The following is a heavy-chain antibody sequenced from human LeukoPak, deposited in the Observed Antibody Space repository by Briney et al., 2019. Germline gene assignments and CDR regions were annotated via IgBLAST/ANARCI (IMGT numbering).Heavy chain of an antibody. CDR2: IYYSGST. J-gene: IGHJ6*03. CDR3: ARQGAGGYQYYYYMDV. D-gene: IGHD2-8*02. Sequence: SETLSLTCTVSGGSISSSSYYWAWIRQPPGKGLEWIGSIYYSGSTYYNPSLKSRVTISVDTSKNHFSLKLSSVTAADTAVYYCARQGAGGYQYYYYMDVWGKGTTVTVSS. CDR1: GGSISSSSYY. V-gene: IGHV4-39*01.